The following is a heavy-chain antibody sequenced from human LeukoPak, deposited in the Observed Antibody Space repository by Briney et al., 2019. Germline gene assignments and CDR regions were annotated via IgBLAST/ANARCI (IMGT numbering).Heavy chain of an antibody. D-gene: IGHD3-10*01. CDR2: IKSKTDGGTT. CDR1: GFTFSNAW. Sequence: GGSLRLSCAASGFTFSNAWMSWVRQAPGKGLEWVGRIKSKTDGGTTDYAAPVKGRFTISRDDSKNTLYLQMNSLKTEDTAVYYCTTDRYGSGRYGDYYYYYGMDVWGQGTTVTVSS. CDR3: TTDRYGSGRYGDYYYYYGMDV. V-gene: IGHV3-15*01. J-gene: IGHJ6*02.